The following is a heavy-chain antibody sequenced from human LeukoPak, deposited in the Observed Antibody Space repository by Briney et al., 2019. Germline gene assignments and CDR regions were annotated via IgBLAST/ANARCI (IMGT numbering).Heavy chain of an antibody. CDR2: IYTSGST. J-gene: IGHJ4*02. CDR3: VRHGGQSSGYYY. Sequence: PSETLSLTCTVSGGSISSYYWSWIRQPPGKGLEWIGYIYTSGSTNYNPSLKSRVTISVDTSKNQFSLKLSSVTAADTAVYYCVRHGGQSSGYYYWGQGNLVTVSS. CDR1: GGSISSYY. D-gene: IGHD3-22*01. V-gene: IGHV4-4*09.